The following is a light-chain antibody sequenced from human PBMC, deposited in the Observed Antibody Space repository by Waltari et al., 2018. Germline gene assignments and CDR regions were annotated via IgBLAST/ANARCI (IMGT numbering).Light chain of an antibody. CDR2: DTS. CDR3: QVSFHFPLT. V-gene: IGKV1-33*01. CDR1: QDITIY. J-gene: IGKJ4*01. Sequence: DIQMTQSPSSLAASVGDRVTITCQASQDITIYLNWYQQKPGKAPKLLIYDTSKLETGVPSRFSGSGSGTHFIFTISSLQPEDIATYYCQVSFHFPLTFGGGTKLEIK.